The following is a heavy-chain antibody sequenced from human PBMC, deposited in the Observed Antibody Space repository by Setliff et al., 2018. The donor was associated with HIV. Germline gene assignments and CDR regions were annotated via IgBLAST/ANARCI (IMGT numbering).Heavy chain of an antibody. J-gene: IGHJ4*02. CDR2: IYTSGST. Sequence: PSETLSLTCTVSGGSISSGSYYWSWIRQPAGKGLEWIGHIYTSGSTNYNPSLKSRVTISVDTSKNQFSLKLSSVTAADTAVYFCARVPFGSGSYYFDFWGQGTLVTVSS. D-gene: IGHD3-10*01. V-gene: IGHV4-61*09. CDR1: GGSISSGSYY. CDR3: ARVPFGSGSYYFDF.